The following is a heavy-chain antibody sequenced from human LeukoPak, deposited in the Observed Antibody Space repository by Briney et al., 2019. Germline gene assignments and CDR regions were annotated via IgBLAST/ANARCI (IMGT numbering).Heavy chain of an antibody. D-gene: IGHD3-3*01. V-gene: IGHV4-30-4*01. J-gene: IGHJ4*02. Sequence: PSETLSLTCTVSGGSISSGDYYWRWIRQPPGKGLEWIGYIYYSGSTYYNPSLKSRVTISVDTSKNQFSLKLSSVTAADTAVYYCARGTPGRYDFWSGYSVWGQGTLVTVSS. CDR1: GGSISSGDYY. CDR3: ARGTPGRYDFWSGYSV. CDR2: IYYSGST.